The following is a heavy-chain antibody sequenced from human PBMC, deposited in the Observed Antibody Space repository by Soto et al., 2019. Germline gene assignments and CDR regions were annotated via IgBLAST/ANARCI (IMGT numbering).Heavy chain of an antibody. CDR3: ARDRKDCSGGSCYSHVWFDP. Sequence: SETLSLTCTVSGGSISSGGYYWSWIRQHPGKGLEWIGYIYYSGSTYYNPSLKSRVTISVDTSKNQFSLKLSSVTAADTAVYYCARDRKDCSGGSCYSHVWFDPWGQGTLVTVSS. V-gene: IGHV4-61*08. D-gene: IGHD2-15*01. J-gene: IGHJ5*02. CDR2: IYYSGST. CDR1: GGSISSGGYY.